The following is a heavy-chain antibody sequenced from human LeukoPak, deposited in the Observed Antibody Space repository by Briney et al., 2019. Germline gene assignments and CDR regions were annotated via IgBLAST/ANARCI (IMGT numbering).Heavy chain of an antibody. CDR1: GFTFSSYG. V-gene: IGHV3-30*03. J-gene: IGHJ4*02. Sequence: GRSLRLSCAASGFTFSSYGMHWVRQAPGKGLEWVAVISYDGSNKYYADSVKGRFTISRDNSKNTLYLQMNSLRAEDTAVYYCAMNSRVVVVITWFDYWGQGTLVTVSS. CDR3: AMNSRVVVVITWFDY. D-gene: IGHD3-22*01. CDR2: ISYDGSNK.